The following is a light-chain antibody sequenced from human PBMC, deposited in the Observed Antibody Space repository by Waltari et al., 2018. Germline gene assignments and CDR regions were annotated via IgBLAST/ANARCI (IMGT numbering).Light chain of an antibody. CDR1: STDVGGYNY. CDR2: EVT. J-gene: IGLJ1*01. CDR3: SSYAGSTYV. Sequence: QSALTQPPSASGPPGQSVTIPCTGTSTDVGGYNYVSWYQQHPGKAPNLIIYEVTLRPSGVPDRFSGSKSGNTASLTVSGLQAADEADYYCSSYAGSTYVFGTGTKVTVL. V-gene: IGLV2-8*01.